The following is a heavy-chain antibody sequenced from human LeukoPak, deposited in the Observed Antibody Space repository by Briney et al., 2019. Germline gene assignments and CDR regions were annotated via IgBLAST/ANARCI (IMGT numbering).Heavy chain of an antibody. J-gene: IGHJ3*02. CDR2: IYYSGST. V-gene: IGHV4-39*01. Sequence: SETLSLTXTVSGGSISSSSYYWGCIRQPPGKGLEWIGSIYYSGSTYYNPSLKSRVTISVDTSKNQFSLKLSSVTAADTAVYYCASRATVPHQSGWTYDAFDIWGQGTMVTVSS. CDR1: GGSISSSSYY. CDR3: ASRATVPHQSGWTYDAFDI. D-gene: IGHD6-19*01.